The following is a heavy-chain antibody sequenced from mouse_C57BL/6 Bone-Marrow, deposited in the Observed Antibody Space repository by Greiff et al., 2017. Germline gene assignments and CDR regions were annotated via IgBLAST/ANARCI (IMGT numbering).Heavy chain of an antibody. Sequence: QVQLKQSGPELVRPGVSVKISCKGSGYTFTDYAMHWVKQSHAKSLEWIGVISTYYGDASYTQKFKDTATMTVDKSSSTAYMELARLTSEDSAVYYCAPPSNAYWGQGTTLTVSS. CDR3: APPSNAY. D-gene: IGHD2-10*02. CDR2: ISTYYGDA. V-gene: IGHV1-67*01. J-gene: IGHJ2*01. CDR1: GYTFTDYA.